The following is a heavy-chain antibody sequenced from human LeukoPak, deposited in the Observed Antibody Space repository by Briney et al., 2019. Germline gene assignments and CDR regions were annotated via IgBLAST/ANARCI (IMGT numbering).Heavy chain of an antibody. CDR2: INPNSGGT. J-gene: IGHJ6*02. V-gene: IGHV1-2*02. Sequence: ASVKVSCKASGYTFTGYYMHWVRQAPGQGLEWMGWINPNSGGTTYAQKFQGRVTMTRDTSISTAYMELSRLRSDDTAVYYCARDPFWLLKTYYGMDVWGQGTTVTVSS. CDR3: ARDPFWLLKTYYGMDV. CDR1: GYTFTGYY. D-gene: IGHD3-22*01.